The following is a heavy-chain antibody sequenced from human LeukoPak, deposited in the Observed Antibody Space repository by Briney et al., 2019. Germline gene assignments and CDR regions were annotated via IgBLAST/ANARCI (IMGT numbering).Heavy chain of an antibody. J-gene: IGHJ4*02. V-gene: IGHV3-33*05. D-gene: IGHD4-11*01. Sequence: GGSRRLSCAASGFTFSSCGMHWVRQAPGKGLEWVAVISYDGSNKYYAGSVKGRFTISRDNSKSTLYLQMNSLRAEDTAVYYCARVRPGSNYVDFDYWGQGTLVTVSS. CDR3: ARVRPGSNYVDFDY. CDR2: ISYDGSNK. CDR1: GFTFSSCG.